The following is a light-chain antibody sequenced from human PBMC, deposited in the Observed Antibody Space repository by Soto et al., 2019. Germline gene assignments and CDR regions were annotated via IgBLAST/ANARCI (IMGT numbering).Light chain of an antibody. CDR1: SSNIGSNS. Sequence: QLVLTQPPSVSGTPGQRVTISCSGSSSNIGSNSVNWYQHLPGTAPNLLIYAINERPSGVPDRFSGSQSGTSASLAISGLQSEDEAAYYCAAWDDSLHGVIFGGGTKVTVL. V-gene: IGLV1-44*01. CDR2: AIN. CDR3: AAWDDSLHGVI. J-gene: IGLJ2*01.